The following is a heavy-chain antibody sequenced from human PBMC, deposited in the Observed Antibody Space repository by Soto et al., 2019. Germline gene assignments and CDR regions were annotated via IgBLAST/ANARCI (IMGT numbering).Heavy chain of an antibody. J-gene: IGHJ4*02. Sequence: QLQLQESGPGLVKPSETLSLTCNVSGVSISDTSYYWGWIRQPPGKGLEWIGTVYFNGKTCYHPSLKSRLTISVDRSKNQISLRLTSVTAADTAVYYCARQASYWGQGTLVAVSS. CDR2: VYFNGKT. V-gene: IGHV4-39*01. CDR1: GVSISDTSYY. CDR3: ARQASY.